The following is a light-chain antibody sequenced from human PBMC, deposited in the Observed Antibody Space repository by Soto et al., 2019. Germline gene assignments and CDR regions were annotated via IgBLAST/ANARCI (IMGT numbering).Light chain of an antibody. CDR1: KLGDKY. CDR3: QAWDSSLG. Sequence: SYELTQPPSVSVSPGQTASITCSGDKLGDKYACWYQQKPGQSPVLVIYQDSKRPSGIPERFSGSNSGNTATLTISGTQAMDEADYYCQAWDSSLGFGGGTKVTVL. V-gene: IGLV3-1*01. CDR2: QDS. J-gene: IGLJ3*02.